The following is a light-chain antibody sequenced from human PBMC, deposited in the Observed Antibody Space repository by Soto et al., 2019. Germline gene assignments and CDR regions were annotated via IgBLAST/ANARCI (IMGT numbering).Light chain of an antibody. Sequence: DIVMTQSPLSLPVTPGEPASISCRSSQSLLYSNVYNYVDWYLQKPGQPPQLLIFLASSRASGVPDRFNGSGSGTDFTLRITTVEAEDVGVYYCMQVLQTPLTFGGGTKLEIK. CDR2: LAS. J-gene: IGKJ4*01. CDR1: QSLLYSNVYNY. CDR3: MQVLQTPLT. V-gene: IGKV2-28*01.